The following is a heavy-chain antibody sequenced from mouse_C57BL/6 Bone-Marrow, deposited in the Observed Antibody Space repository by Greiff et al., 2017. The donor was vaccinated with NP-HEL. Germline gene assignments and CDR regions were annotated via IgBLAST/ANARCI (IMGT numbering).Heavy chain of an antibody. CDR3: ARAYGNYLDY. D-gene: IGHD2-10*02. J-gene: IGHJ2*01. Sequence: EVQRVESGPGLVKPSQSLSLTCSVTGYSITSGYYWNWIRRFPGNKLEWVGSISYDGSNNYSPSLKNPISITRDTSKNQFFLKLNSVTAEDTATYYCARAYGNYLDYWGQGTTLTVSS. CDR2: ISYDGSN. CDR1: GYSITSGYY. V-gene: IGHV3-6*01.